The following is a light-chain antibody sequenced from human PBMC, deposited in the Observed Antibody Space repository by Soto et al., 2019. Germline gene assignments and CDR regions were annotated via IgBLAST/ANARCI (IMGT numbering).Light chain of an antibody. CDR2: GAS. CDR3: QQYGSSPT. Sequence: EILITQSPATLSVSPGERATLSCRASQSISSYLAWYQQKPGQAPRLLIYGASTRATDIPARLSGGGSGTDFTLTIRRLEPEDVAVYYCQQYGSSPTFGQGTRLEIK. CDR1: QSISSY. V-gene: IGKV3-20*01. J-gene: IGKJ5*01.